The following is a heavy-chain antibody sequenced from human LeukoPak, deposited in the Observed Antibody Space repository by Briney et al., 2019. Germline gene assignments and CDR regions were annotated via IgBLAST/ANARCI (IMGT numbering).Heavy chain of an antibody. CDR3: ARASADSKLFDV. V-gene: IGHV3-74*01. CDR1: GFTFSSYW. Sequence: SVGSLRLSCAASGFTFSSYWMSWVRQAPGTGLVWVSRINTDGSSTTYADLVKGRFTISRDNAKNTLYLQVNSLRAEDMGVYYCARASADSKLFDVWGQGTLVTVSS. CDR2: INTDGSST. J-gene: IGHJ4*02.